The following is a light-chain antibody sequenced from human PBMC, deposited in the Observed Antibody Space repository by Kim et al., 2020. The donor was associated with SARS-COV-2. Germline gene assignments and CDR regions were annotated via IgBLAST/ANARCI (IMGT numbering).Light chain of an antibody. V-gene: IGKV1-39*01. CDR3: QKGHGT. J-gene: IGKJ1*01. CDR1: QSISD. Sequence: PGSLSASVGDRVTISCRTSQSISDLNWFRQQPGKAPKLLIYYASTLQDGVPSRFSGSGSGTDFTLTISSLQPEDFATYYCQKGHGTFGQGTKVDIK. CDR2: YAS.